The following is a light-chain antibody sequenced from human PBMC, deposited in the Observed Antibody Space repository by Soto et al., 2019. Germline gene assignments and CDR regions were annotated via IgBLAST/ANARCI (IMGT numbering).Light chain of an antibody. CDR2: GNS. V-gene: IGLV1-40*01. CDR3: QSYDSSLSAYV. J-gene: IGLJ1*01. CDR1: SSNIGAGYD. Sequence: QLVLTQPPSVSGAPGQRVTISCTGSSSNIGAGYDVHWYQQLPGTAPKLLIYGNSNRPSGVPDRFSGSKSGTSASLANTGLQAEDEADYYCQSYDSSLSAYVFGTGTKLNVL.